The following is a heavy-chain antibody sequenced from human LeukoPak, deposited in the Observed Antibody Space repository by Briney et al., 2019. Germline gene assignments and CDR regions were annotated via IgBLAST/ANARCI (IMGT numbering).Heavy chain of an antibody. D-gene: IGHD3-22*01. CDR1: GFTFSSYA. CDR2: ISYVGSNK. Sequence: SGGSLRLSCAASGFTFSSYAMHWVRQAPGKGLEWVAVISYVGSNKYYADSVKGRFTISRDNSKNTLYLQMNSLRAEDTAVYYCARAETYYYDSSGPLDYWGQGTLVTVSS. V-gene: IGHV3-30-3*01. CDR3: ARAETYYYDSSGPLDY. J-gene: IGHJ4*02.